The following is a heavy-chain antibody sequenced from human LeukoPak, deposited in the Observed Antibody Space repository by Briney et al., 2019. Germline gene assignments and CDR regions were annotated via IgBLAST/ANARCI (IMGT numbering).Heavy chain of an antibody. D-gene: IGHD3-16*01. CDR1: GYTFTDYY. Sequence: EASVKVSCKASGYTFTDYYMHRVRQAPGQGLEWMGWMNPNSGATNYAQKFQGRVTMTRDTSITTAYMELSSLRSDDTAVYYCARVLVPAGGGVVDYWGQGNLVTVSS. J-gene: IGHJ4*02. CDR3: ARVLVPAGGGVVDY. CDR2: MNPNSGAT. V-gene: IGHV1-2*02.